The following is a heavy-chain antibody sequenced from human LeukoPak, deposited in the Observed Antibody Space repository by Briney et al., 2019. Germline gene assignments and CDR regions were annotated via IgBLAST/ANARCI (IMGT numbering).Heavy chain of an antibody. D-gene: IGHD2-15*01. V-gene: IGHV4-59*12. CDR2: IYYSGST. CDR1: GGSMSNYY. CDR3: ASRDCSGGSCPEGYNWFDP. J-gene: IGHJ5*02. Sequence: SETLSLTCSVSGGSMSNYYWNWIRQPPGKGLEWIGHIYYSGSTNYNPSLKSRVTISVDTSKNQFSLKLSSVTAADTAVYYCASRDCSGGSCPEGYNWFDPWGQGTLVTVSS.